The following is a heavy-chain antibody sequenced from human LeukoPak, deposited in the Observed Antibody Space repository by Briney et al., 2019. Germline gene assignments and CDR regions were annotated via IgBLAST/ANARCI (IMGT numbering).Heavy chain of an antibody. CDR1: GFTFSSYS. D-gene: IGHD6-13*01. CDR3: AGSWSPYDAFDI. V-gene: IGHV3-48*04. J-gene: IGHJ3*02. Sequence: GGSLRLSCAASGFTFSSYSMNWVRQAPGKGLEWVSYISSSGSTIYYADSVKGRFTISRDNAKNSLYLQMNSLRAEDTAVYYCAGSWSPYDAFDIWGQGTMVSVSS. CDR2: ISSSGSTI.